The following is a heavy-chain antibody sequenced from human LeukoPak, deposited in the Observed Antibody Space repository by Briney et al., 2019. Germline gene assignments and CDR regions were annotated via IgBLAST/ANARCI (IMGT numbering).Heavy chain of an antibody. D-gene: IGHD2-15*01. CDR1: GYTFTVYN. J-gene: IGHJ3*02. CDR2: INPNSGDT. Sequence: ASVKVSCKASGYTFTVYNIHWVRQAPGQGLEWMGRINPNSGDTTYAQKLQGRVTMTTDTSTSTAYMELRSLRSDDTAVYYCARGKDVVVVAATPNNAFDIWGQGTMVTVSS. CDR3: ARGKDVVVVAATPNNAFDI. V-gene: IGHV1-2*06.